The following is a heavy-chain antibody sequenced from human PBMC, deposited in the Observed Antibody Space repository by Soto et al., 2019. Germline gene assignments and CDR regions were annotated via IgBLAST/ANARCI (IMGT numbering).Heavy chain of an antibody. CDR2: IWYDGSNK. Sequence: QVQLVESGGGVVQPGRSLRLSCAASGFTFSSYGMHWVRQAPGKGLEWVAVIWYDGSNKYYADSVKGRFTISRDNSKNTLYLQMNSLRAEDTAVYYCARGRDIVATIPGPLDYWGQGTLVTVSS. CDR1: GFTFSSYG. D-gene: IGHD5-12*01. V-gene: IGHV3-33*01. CDR3: ARGRDIVATIPGPLDY. J-gene: IGHJ4*02.